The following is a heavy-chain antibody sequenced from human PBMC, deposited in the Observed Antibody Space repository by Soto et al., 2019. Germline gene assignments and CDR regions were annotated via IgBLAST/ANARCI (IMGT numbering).Heavy chain of an antibody. Sequence: GGSLRLSCAASGFTFSSYSVNWVRQAPGKRLEWVSYISSSSSTIYYADSVKGRFTISRDNAKNSLYLQMNSLRDEDTAVYYCEREWAIAARRWLDPWGQGTLVTVS. V-gene: IGHV3-48*02. J-gene: IGHJ5*02. CDR3: EREWAIAARRWLDP. CDR2: ISSSSSTI. D-gene: IGHD6-6*01. CDR1: GFTFSSYS.